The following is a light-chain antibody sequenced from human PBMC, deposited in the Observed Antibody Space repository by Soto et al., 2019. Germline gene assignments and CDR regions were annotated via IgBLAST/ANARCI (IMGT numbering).Light chain of an antibody. CDR2: GAS. CDR3: QQRSNWLFT. CDR1: QSVDSY. V-gene: IGKV3-11*01. Sequence: DIVLTQSPASLSLSPGERATLSCRASQSVDSYLVWYQQKPGQAPRLLIFGASNRATGIPARFSGSGSGTDFTLTINSLEPEDFAVYYCQQRSNWLFTFGPGTKVDIK. J-gene: IGKJ3*01.